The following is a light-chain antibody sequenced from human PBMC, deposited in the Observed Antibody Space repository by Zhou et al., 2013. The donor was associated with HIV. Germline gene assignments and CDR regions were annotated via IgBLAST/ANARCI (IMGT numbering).Light chain of an antibody. CDR3: QQFSGYPYS. CDR1: QDISSA. V-gene: IGKV1-13*02. J-gene: IGKJ2*01. Sequence: AIQLTQSPPSLSASAGDRVTITCRASQDISSALAWYQQKPGKAPKLLIYAASTLESEVPLRFSGSGSGTHFVLTIRSLQPEDFATYYCQQFSGYPYSFGQGTELDIK. CDR2: AAS.